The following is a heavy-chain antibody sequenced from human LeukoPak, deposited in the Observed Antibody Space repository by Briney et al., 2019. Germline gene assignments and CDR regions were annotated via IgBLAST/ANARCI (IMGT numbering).Heavy chain of an antibody. CDR1: GWSFSGYY. CDR3: ARDANIAARHFDY. Sequence: SEPLFLPCAIYGWSFSGYYWSWIRKPPGKGLEGIGEINHSGSTNYTPSLKIRVTISVDTSKHQFSLKLSSVTAADTAVYYCARDANIAARHFDYWGQGTLVTVSS. CDR2: INHSGST. J-gene: IGHJ4*02. D-gene: IGHD6-6*01. V-gene: IGHV4-34*01.